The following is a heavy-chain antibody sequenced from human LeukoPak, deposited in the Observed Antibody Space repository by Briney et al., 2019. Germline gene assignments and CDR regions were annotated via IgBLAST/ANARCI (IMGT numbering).Heavy chain of an antibody. Sequence: GGSLRLSCAASGFTFSSYAMSWVRRAPGKGLEWVSAISGSGGSTYYADSVKGRFTISRDNSKNTLYLQMNSLRAEDTAVYYCAKRPLRVAGNNWFDPWGQGTLVTVSS. CDR3: AKRPLRVAGNNWFDP. J-gene: IGHJ5*02. V-gene: IGHV3-23*01. D-gene: IGHD6-19*01. CDR2: ISGSGGST. CDR1: GFTFSSYA.